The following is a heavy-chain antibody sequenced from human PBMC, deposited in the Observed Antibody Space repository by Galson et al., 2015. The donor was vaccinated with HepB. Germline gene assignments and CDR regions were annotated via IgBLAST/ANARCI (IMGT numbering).Heavy chain of an antibody. Sequence: SLRLSCAVSGFSLSMYAMHWVRQAPGKGLEWVAVISYDGSIKYYADSVKGRSTISRDSSKNTLYLQMNSLRVEDTAIYYCARVAASDYGDHTHFDYWGQGTLVTVSS. CDR1: GFSLSMYA. CDR2: ISYDGSIK. CDR3: ARVAASDYGDHTHFDY. J-gene: IGHJ4*02. D-gene: IGHD4-17*01. V-gene: IGHV3-30*04.